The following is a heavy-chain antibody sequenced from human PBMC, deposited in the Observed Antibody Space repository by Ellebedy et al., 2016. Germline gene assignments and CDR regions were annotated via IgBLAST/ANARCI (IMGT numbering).Heavy chain of an antibody. V-gene: IGHV3-48*02. CDR2: ISSSSNTI. CDR1: GFTLSSYS. Sequence: GESLKISCAASGFTLSSYSMNWVRQAPGKGLEWVSYISSSSNTIHYADSVKGRFTIFRDNAKNSLYLQMNYLRDEDTAVYYCARYGFGEYRSYFFDHWGQGTLVTVSS. J-gene: IGHJ4*02. CDR3: ARYGFGEYRSYFFDH. D-gene: IGHD3-10*01.